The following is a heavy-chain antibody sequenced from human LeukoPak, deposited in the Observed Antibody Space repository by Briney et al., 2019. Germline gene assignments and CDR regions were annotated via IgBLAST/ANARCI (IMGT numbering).Heavy chain of an antibody. J-gene: IGHJ6*04. Sequence: LGGSLQISCQGSGYSFTSYWIGWVRQVPGKGLEWMGIIYPGDSDTRYSPSFQGQVTISADKSISTAYLQWSSLKASDTAMYYCARSSGVVRGIVIGMDVWGKGTTVTVSS. D-gene: IGHD3-10*01. CDR3: ARSSGVVRGIVIGMDV. CDR2: IYPGDSDT. V-gene: IGHV5-51*01. CDR1: GYSFTSYW.